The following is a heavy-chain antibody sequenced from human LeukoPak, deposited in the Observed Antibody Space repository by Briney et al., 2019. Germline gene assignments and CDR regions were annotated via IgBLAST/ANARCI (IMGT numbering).Heavy chain of an antibody. CDR3: ARQTFGVLYFDS. D-gene: IGHD3-10*01. CDR2: IYYSGST. J-gene: IGHJ4*02. V-gene: IGHV4-30-4*01. Sequence: SQTLSLTCTVSGGSISSGDYYWSWIRQPPGKGLEWIGYIYYSGSTNYNPSLKSRVTISTDMSKNQFSLKLTSVTAADTAVYYCARQTFGVLYFDSWGQGTLAIVSS. CDR1: GGSISSGDYY.